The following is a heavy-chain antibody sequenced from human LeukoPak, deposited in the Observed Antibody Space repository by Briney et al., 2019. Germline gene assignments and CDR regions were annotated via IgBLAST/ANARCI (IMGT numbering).Heavy chain of an antibody. CDR2: IYTSGNT. CDR3: ARDLTIFGVVIPGDY. CDR1: GGSISSYY. J-gene: IGHJ4*02. V-gene: IGHV4-4*07. D-gene: IGHD3-3*01. Sequence: PPETLSLTCTVSGGSISSYYWSWIRQPAGKGLEWIGRIYTSGNTNYNPSLKSRVTMSVDTSKNQFSLNLSSVTAADTAVYYCARDLTIFGVVIPGDYWGQGTLVTVSS.